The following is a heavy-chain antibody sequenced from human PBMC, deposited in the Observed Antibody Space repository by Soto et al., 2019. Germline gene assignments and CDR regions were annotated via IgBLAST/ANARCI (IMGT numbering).Heavy chain of an antibody. Sequence: GGSLRLSCAASGFTFSSYAMSWVRQAPGKGLEWVSAISGSGGSTYYADSVKGRFTISRDNSKNTLYLQMNSLRAEDTAVYYCARKTYYDILTGYPVTYYYYYYMDVRGKGTTVTVSS. V-gene: IGHV3-23*01. CDR1: GFTFSSYA. D-gene: IGHD3-9*01. CDR3: ARKTYYDILTGYPVTYYYYYYMDV. J-gene: IGHJ6*03. CDR2: ISGSGGST.